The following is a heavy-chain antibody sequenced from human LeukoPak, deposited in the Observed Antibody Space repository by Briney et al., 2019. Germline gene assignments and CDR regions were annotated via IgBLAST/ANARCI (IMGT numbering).Heavy chain of an antibody. J-gene: IGHJ4*02. D-gene: IGHD6-13*01. CDR1: GGSISSNSYY. V-gene: IGHV4-39*01. Sequence: SETLSLTCAVSGGSISSNSYYWGWIRQPPGKGLEWIGSIYYSGSTYYNPSLKSRVTISVDTSKNQFFLKLSSVTAADTAVYYCARGPFRDSSSWYYFDYWGQGTLVTVSS. CDR3: ARGPFRDSSSWYYFDY. CDR2: IYYSGST.